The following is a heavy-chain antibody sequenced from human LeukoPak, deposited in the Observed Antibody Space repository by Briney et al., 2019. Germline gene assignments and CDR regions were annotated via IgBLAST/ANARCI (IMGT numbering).Heavy chain of an antibody. CDR1: GGSISSSSYY. V-gene: IGHV4-39*07. D-gene: IGHD3-22*01. J-gene: IGHJ4*02. Sequence: SETLSLTCTVSGGSISSSSYYWGWIRQPPGKGLEWIGSIYYSGSTYYNPSLKSRVTMSVVTSKNQFSLKLSSVTAADTAVYYCARYDSSGYYYFDYWGQGALVTVSS. CDR3: ARYDSSGYYYFDY. CDR2: IYYSGST.